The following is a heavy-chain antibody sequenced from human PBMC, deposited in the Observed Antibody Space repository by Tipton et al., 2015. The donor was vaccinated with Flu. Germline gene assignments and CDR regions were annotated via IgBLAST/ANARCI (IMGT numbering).Heavy chain of an antibody. CDR1: GGSIVDSTYY. Sequence: TLSLTCTVSGGSIVDSTYYWDWIRQPPGKGLEWIGSVYYYGNTYYNPSLESRLTISIDTSKNQFSLQLNSVTAADTAVFYCARRGGGYKYLYGMDVRGQGTTVIVSS. CDR2: VYYYGNT. J-gene: IGHJ6*02. V-gene: IGHV4-39*01. D-gene: IGHD2-15*01. CDR3: ARRGGGYKYLYGMDV.